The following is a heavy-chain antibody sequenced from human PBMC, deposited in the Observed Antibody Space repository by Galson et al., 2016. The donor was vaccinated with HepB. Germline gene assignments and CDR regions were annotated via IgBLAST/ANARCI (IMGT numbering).Heavy chain of an antibody. D-gene: IGHD4-17*01. CDR2: IYYSRST. Sequence: SETLSLTCSVSGDSISRSTTYWNWIRQPPGKGLEWIGSIYYSRSTNYNPSFKSRVTMSVDASKNQFSLKLNSVTASDTAVYSCARPNDYRDYNWGHGTLVSVSS. V-gene: IGHV4-39*01. CDR3: ARPNDYRDYN. J-gene: IGHJ4*01. CDR1: GDSISRSTTY.